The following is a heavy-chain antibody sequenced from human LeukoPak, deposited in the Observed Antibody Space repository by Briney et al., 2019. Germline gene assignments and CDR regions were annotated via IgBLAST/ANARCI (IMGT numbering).Heavy chain of an antibody. CDR3: ARMNYVSTGWGAPFDY. D-gene: IGHD1-7*01. CDR2: ISHSGGA. Sequence: SETLSLTCAVYGGSLSSYYWTWVRQPPGKGLEWIGEISHSGGANYSPSLKSRVTISLDTSKNQFSLRLTSVTAADTAVYYCARMNYVSTGWGAPFDYWGQGTLVTVSS. CDR1: GGSLSSYY. J-gene: IGHJ4*02. V-gene: IGHV4-34*01.